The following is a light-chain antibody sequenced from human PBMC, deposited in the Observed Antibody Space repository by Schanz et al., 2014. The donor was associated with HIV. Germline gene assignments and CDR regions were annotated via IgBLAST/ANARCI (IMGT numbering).Light chain of an antibody. CDR1: RSNIGAGYD. CDR2: ANT. V-gene: IGLV1-40*01. Sequence: QSVLTQPPSVSGAPGQRVTISCTGSRSNIGAGYDVHWYQQLPGTAPKLLIYANTNRPSGVPDRFSGSRSGTSVSLAISGLQSEDEADYYCAAWDDSLNGWVFGGGTKVTVL. J-gene: IGLJ2*01. CDR3: AAWDDSLNGWV.